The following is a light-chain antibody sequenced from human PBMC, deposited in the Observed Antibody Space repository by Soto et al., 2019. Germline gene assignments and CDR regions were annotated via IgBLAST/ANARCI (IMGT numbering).Light chain of an antibody. CDR3: QQYNTYST. V-gene: IGKV1-5*01. CDR1: QSINSW. CDR2: DAS. Sequence: DIQLTQSPSTLSASVGDRVTITFRASQSINSWLAWYQQKPGQAPKLLISDASRLESGVPSRFSGSGSGTEFTLTISSLQPDDFATYYCQQYNTYSTFGQGTKVDIK. J-gene: IGKJ1*01.